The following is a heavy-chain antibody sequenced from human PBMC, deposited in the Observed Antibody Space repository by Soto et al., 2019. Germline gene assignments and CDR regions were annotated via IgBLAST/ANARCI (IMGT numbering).Heavy chain of an antibody. CDR3: ARALYYGSGRYFNRFDY. V-gene: IGHV1-2*04. D-gene: IGHD3-10*01. J-gene: IGHJ4*02. Sequence: ASVKVSWKAPGYSFTGSDMYWGRQAPGQGIEWMGWINPNSGGTNYAQKFQGWVTMNRDTSINTAYMELSRLTSDDTAVYYCARALYYGSGRYFNRFDYCGQGTLVTVSS. CDR1: GYSFTGSD. CDR2: INPNSGGT.